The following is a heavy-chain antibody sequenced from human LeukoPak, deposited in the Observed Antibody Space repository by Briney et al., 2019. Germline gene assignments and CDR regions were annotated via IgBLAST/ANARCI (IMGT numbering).Heavy chain of an antibody. D-gene: IGHD6-19*01. CDR3: VRDQTPRQWLRGFDY. V-gene: IGHV3-33*01. CDR1: GFTFSSYA. Sequence: SGGSLRLSCGASGFTFSSYAMHWVRQAPGKGLEWVAIIWYDGSNKYHADSVKGRFTISRDNSKNTLYLQMNSLRADDTAVYYCVRDQTPRQWLRGFDYWGQGTLVTVSS. CDR2: IWYDGSNK. J-gene: IGHJ4*02.